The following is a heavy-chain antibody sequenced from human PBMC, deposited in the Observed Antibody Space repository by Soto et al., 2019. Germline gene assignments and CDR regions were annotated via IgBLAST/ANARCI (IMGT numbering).Heavy chain of an antibody. CDR2: IYHGGST. J-gene: IGHJ4*02. CDR1: GASVTRDGNC. D-gene: IGHD4-4*01. V-gene: IGHV4-30-2*01. CDR3: DREVDGYSQFDD. Sequence: QVQLRESGSGLVKPSQTLSLTCSVSGASVTRDGNCWTWIRQQPGKGLEFVASIYHGGSTFYNPSLRSRVTISLDRSKNQFSLKLTSVTAADTAVSYCDREVDGYSQFDDWGQGTLVTVSS.